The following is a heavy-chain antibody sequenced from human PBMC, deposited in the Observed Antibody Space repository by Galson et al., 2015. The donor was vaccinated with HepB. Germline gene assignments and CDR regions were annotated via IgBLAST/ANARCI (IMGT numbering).Heavy chain of an antibody. CDR3: TRLGDLSGYSSR. J-gene: IGHJ4*02. CDR2: IRSKGNNYAT. Sequence: SLRLSCAASGFTFSGSAIHWVRQASGKGPEWVGRIRSKGNNYATSYVPSLKGRFTISRDDSKNMAYLHMKSLKTEDTAVYHCTRLGDLSGYSSRWGQGTLVTVSS. CDR1: GFTFSGSA. D-gene: IGHD6-13*01. V-gene: IGHV3-73*01.